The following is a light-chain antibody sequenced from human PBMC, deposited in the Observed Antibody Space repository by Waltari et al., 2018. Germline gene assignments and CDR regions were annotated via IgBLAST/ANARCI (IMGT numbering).Light chain of an antibody. CDR3: SSYVGSNKGV. Sequence: QSALTQPPSASASPGQSVNISCTGTSSDVGGYNYDTWYQQHPGKAPKLMISEVSKRPSGVPDRFSGSKSGNTASLTVSGLQAEDEADYYCSSYVGSNKGVFGTGTKVTVL. CDR2: EVS. V-gene: IGLV2-8*01. CDR1: SSDVGGYNY. J-gene: IGLJ1*01.